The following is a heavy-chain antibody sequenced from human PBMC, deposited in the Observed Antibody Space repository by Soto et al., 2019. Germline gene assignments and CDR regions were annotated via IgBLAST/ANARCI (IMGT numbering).Heavy chain of an antibody. CDR2: VYYRGRS. CDR3: VSQRTTVPTQAYFDY. V-gene: IGHV4-39*01. D-gene: IGHD4-17*01. CDR1: GGSVTNSSYY. J-gene: IGHJ4*02. Sequence: SETQSLTCTVSGGSVTNSSYYWGWIRQSPGKGLEWIGSVYYRGRSYSKSSVKGRVTISVDTSKNRFSLSLNSVTASDTAVYFCVSQRTTVPTQAYFDYWGPGALVTVSS.